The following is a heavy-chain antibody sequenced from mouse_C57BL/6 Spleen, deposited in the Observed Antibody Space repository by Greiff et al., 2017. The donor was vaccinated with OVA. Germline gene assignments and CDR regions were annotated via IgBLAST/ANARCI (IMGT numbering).Heavy chain of an antibody. J-gene: IGHJ3*01. CDR2: ISSGNSTI. Sequence: EVQLVESGRGLVKPGGSLKLSCAASGFTFSDYGMHWVRQAPEKGLEWVAYISSGNSTIYYADTVKGRFTISRDNAKNTLFLQMTSLRSEDTAMYYCAGGKAYWFADWGKGTLVTVSA. CDR3: AGGKAYWFAD. V-gene: IGHV5-17*01. D-gene: IGHD1-1*02. CDR1: GFTFSDYG.